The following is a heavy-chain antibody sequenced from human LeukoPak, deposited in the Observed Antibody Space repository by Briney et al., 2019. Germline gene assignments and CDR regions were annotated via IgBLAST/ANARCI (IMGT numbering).Heavy chain of an antibody. CDR1: GSTLSDLS. V-gene: IGHV1-24*01. CDR3: VTDRARLFWYFDL. J-gene: IGHJ2*01. D-gene: IGHD2-21*02. Sequence: ASVKVSCKVSGSTLSDLSIHWVRQAPGKGLEYVGGSDPEDGETFHAQNFQGRVTMTEDTSIDTTYMELSSLRSEDTAVYYCVTDRARLFWYFDLWGRGTLVTVSS. CDR2: SDPEDGET.